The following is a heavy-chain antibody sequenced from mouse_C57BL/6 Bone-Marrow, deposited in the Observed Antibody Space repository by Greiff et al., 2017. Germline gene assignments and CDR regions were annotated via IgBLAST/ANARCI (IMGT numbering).Heavy chain of an antibody. Sequence: QVQLKESGPGLVQPSQSLSITCTVSGFSLTSYGVHWVRQSPGKGLEWLGVIWSGGSTDYNAAFISRLSIRKDNSKGQVFFKMNSLQADDTAIYYCARNHYDVYDAMDYWGQGTSVTVSS. V-gene: IGHV2-2*01. J-gene: IGHJ4*01. CDR3: ARNHYDVYDAMDY. CDR1: GFSLTSYG. CDR2: IWSGGST. D-gene: IGHD1-2*01.